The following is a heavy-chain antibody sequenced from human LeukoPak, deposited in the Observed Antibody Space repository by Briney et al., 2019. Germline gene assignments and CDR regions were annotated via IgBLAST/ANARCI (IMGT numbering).Heavy chain of an antibody. J-gene: IGHJ4*02. CDR2: ISNSGNTI. CDR1: GFTFGDYY. V-gene: IGHV3-11*01. Sequence: PGGSLRLSCAASGFTFGDYYMSWIRQAPGKGLEWVSYISNSGNTIKEADSVKGRFTISRDNAQNSLFLQMKSLRAEGTVVYYCARYRVITNDYFDSWGQGTLVTVSS. D-gene: IGHD3-16*01. CDR3: ARYRVITNDYFDS.